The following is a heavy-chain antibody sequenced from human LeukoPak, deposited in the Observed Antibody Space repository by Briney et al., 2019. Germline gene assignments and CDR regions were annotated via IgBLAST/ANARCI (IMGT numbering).Heavy chain of an antibody. Sequence: GASVKVSCKASGGTFSSYATSWVRQAPGQGLEWMGGIIPIFGTANYAQKFQGRVTITADESTSTAYMELSSLRSEDTAVYYCARDRQWFGELSTSGFDPWGQGTLVTVSS. CDR1: GGTFSSYA. D-gene: IGHD3-10*01. CDR3: ARDRQWFGELSTSGFDP. V-gene: IGHV1-69*13. J-gene: IGHJ5*02. CDR2: IIPIFGTA.